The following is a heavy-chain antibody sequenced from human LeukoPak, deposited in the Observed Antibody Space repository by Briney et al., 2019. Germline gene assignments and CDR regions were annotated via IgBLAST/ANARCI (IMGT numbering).Heavy chain of an antibody. Sequence: GGSLRLSCAASGFTFSSYAMHWVRQAPGKGLEWVAVISYDGSNKYYADSVKGRFTISRVNSKNTLYLQMNSLRAEDTAVYYCARDRPGYSSSWYRGLFDYWGQGTLVTVSS. V-gene: IGHV3-30*04. CDR1: GFTFSSYA. CDR3: ARDRPGYSSSWYRGLFDY. J-gene: IGHJ4*02. CDR2: ISYDGSNK. D-gene: IGHD6-13*01.